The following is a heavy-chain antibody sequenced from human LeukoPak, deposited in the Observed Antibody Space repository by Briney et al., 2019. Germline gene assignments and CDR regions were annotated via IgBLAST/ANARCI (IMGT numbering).Heavy chain of an antibody. J-gene: IGHJ4*02. CDR3: ARAYIVLMVYAAGY. Sequence: GASVKVSCKASGYTLTSYGISWVRQAPGQGLEWMGWINPNSGGTSYAQKFQGRVTMTRDTSISTAYMELSRLRSDDTAVYYCARAYIVLMVYAAGYWGQGTLVTVSS. CDR1: GYTLTSYG. D-gene: IGHD2-8*01. V-gene: IGHV1-2*02. CDR2: INPNSGGT.